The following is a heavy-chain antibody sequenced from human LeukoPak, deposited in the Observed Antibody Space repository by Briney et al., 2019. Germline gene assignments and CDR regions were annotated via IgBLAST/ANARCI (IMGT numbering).Heavy chain of an antibody. CDR3: AATTGTYYDFWSGRDYYGMDV. Sequence: SVKVSCKASGFTFTSSAMQWVRQARGQRLEWIGWIVVGSGNTNYAQKFQEGVTITRDMSTSTAYMELSSLRSEDTAVYYCAATTGTYYDFWSGRDYYGMDVWGQGTTVTVSS. D-gene: IGHD3-3*01. J-gene: IGHJ6*02. V-gene: IGHV1-58*02. CDR1: GFTFTSSA. CDR2: IVVGSGNT.